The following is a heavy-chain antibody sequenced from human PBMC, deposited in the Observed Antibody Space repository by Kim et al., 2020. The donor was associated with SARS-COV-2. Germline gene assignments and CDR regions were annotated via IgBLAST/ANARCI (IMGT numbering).Heavy chain of an antibody. V-gene: IGHV3-21*01. J-gene: IGHJ4*02. CDR2: ISSSSSYI. CDR3: ACIVATIYGDDY. Sequence: GGSLRLSCAASGFTFSSYSMNWVRQAPGKGLEWVSSISSSSSYIYYADSVKGRFTISRDNAKNSLYLQMNSLRAEDTAVYYCACIVATIYGDDYWGQGTLVTVSS. D-gene: IGHD5-12*01. CDR1: GFTFSSYS.